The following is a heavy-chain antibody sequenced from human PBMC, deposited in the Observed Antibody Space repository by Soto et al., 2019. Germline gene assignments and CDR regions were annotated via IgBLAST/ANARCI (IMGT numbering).Heavy chain of an antibody. D-gene: IGHD6-19*01. J-gene: IGHJ6*03. CDR3: AKVTVAGTNYYYYMDV. CDR1: GFTFDDYA. Sequence: EVQLVESGGGLVQPGRSLRLSCAASGFTFDDYAMHWVRQAPGKGLEWVSGISWNSGSIGYADSVKGRFTISRDNAKNSLYLQMNSLRAEDTALYYCAKVTVAGTNYYYYMDVWGKGITVTVSS. V-gene: IGHV3-9*01. CDR2: ISWNSGSI.